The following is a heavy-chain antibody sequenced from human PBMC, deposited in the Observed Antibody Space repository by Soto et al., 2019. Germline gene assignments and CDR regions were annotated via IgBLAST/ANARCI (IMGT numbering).Heavy chain of an antibody. Sequence: PGESLKISCKGSGYSFTSYWIGWVRQMPGKGLEWMGIIYPGDSDARYSPSFQGQVTISADKSISTAYLQWSSLKASDTAMYYCASRHTMVRGVIHAFDIWGQGTMVTVSS. D-gene: IGHD3-10*01. CDR2: IYPGDSDA. V-gene: IGHV5-51*01. J-gene: IGHJ3*02. CDR3: ASRHTMVRGVIHAFDI. CDR1: GYSFTSYW.